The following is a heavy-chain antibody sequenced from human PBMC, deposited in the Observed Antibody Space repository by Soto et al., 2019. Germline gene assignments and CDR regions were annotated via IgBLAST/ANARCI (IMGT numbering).Heavy chain of an antibody. D-gene: IGHD6-19*01. CDR1: GFTFSSYA. Sequence: QVPLVESGGGVVQPGRSLRLSCAASGFTFSSYAMHWVRQAPGKGLEWVAVISYDGSNKYYADSVKGRFTISRDNSKNTLYLQMNSLRAEDTAVYYCARDPPLYSSGWYEDYWGQGTLVTVSS. CDR2: ISYDGSNK. CDR3: ARDPPLYSSGWYEDY. J-gene: IGHJ4*02. V-gene: IGHV3-30-3*01.